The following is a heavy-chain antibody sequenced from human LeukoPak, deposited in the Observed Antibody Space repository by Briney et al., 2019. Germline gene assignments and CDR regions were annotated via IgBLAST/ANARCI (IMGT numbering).Heavy chain of an antibody. V-gene: IGHV1-46*01. D-gene: IGHD2/OR15-2a*01. J-gene: IGHJ4*02. Sequence: ASVKVSCTASGYTFTSYYMHWVRQAPGQGLEWMGIINPSGGSTSYAQKFQGRVTMTRDMSTSTVYMELRSLRSDDTAVYYCARGAAFSPYGYWGQGTLVTVSS. CDR1: GYTFTSYY. CDR3: ARGAAFSPYGY. CDR2: INPSGGST.